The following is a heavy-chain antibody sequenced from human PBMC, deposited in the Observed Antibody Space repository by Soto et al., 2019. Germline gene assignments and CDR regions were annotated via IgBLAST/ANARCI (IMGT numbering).Heavy chain of an antibody. Sequence: SETLSLTFTVSGGSISSDDYSWSWIRQPPGNGLEVVGDIYYSGSTYYNPSLKSRVTISVDTRKNQFSLKLSSATAADTAMYYCAKVLHYYDSPNGDWLDXWGQGTLVTVSX. D-gene: IGHD3-22*01. J-gene: IGHJ5*02. CDR1: GGSISSDDYS. V-gene: IGHV4-30-4*02. CDR3: AKVLHYYDSPNGDWLDX. CDR2: IYYSGST.